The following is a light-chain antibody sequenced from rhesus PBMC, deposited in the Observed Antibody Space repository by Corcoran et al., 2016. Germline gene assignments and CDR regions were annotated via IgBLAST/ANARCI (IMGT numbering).Light chain of an antibody. CDR1: ENVKNC. V-gene: IGKV1-74*01. CDR2: KAS. CDR3: HHSYGAPRT. J-gene: IGKJ1*01. Sequence: DIQMTQSPSSLSASVGDRVTITCRTSENVKNCLHWYHQKPGRAPKFLIYKASTLQSGGTLRCSGSGSGTDFTLTISRLQPEDVASYYCHHSYGAPRTFGQGTKVEIK.